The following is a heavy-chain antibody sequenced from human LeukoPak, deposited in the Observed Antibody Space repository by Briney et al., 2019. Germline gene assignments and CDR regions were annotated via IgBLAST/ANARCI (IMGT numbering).Heavy chain of an antibody. CDR3: ARQEYCSSGSCYTWFDP. Sequence: GGSLRLSCAASGFTFSSYAMHWVRQAPGKGLEWVAVISYDGSNKYYADSVKGRFTISRDNSKNTLYLQMNSLRAEDTAVYYCARQEYCSSGSCYTWFDPWGQGTLVTVSS. CDR1: GFTFSSYA. D-gene: IGHD2-15*01. V-gene: IGHV3-30-3*01. J-gene: IGHJ5*02. CDR2: ISYDGSNK.